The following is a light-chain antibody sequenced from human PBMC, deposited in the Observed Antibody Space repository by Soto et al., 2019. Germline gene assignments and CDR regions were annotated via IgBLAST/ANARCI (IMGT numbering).Light chain of an antibody. Sequence: EIVLTQSPATLSLSPGERATLSCRASQSVNIYLAWYQQKPGQAPRLLIFDASTRATGIPVRFSGSGSGTEFSLSISSVQSEDFAIFYCQQYNRWPRTFGQGTKVDIK. CDR1: QSVNIY. CDR3: QQYNRWPRT. J-gene: IGKJ1*01. CDR2: DAS. V-gene: IGKV3-15*01.